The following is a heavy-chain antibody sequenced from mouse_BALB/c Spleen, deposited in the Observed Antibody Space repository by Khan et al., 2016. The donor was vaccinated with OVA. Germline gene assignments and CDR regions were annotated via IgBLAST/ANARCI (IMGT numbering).Heavy chain of an antibody. J-gene: IGHJ2*01. CDR1: GYTFTSYW. CDR2: TNPTNGRT. Sequence: QVQLQQSGAELVKAGASVKMSCKASGYTFTSYWMHWVKQRLGQGLEWFAETNPTNGRTYYNEKFKSKDTLTVDKSSSTAYMLLSGPTFEDSAVYYCARIKKIVATYFDYWGQGTTLTVSS. V-gene: IGHV1S81*02. D-gene: IGHD1-1*01. CDR3: ARIKKIVATYFDY.